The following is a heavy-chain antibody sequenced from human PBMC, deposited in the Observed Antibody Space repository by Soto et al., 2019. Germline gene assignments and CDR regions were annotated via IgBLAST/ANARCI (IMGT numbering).Heavy chain of an antibody. CDR1: GGTFSSYA. D-gene: IGHD3-22*01. Sequence: ASVKVSCKASGGTFSSYAISWVRQAPGQGLEWMGGIIPIFGTANYAQKFQGRVTITADESTSTAYMELSSLRSEDTAVYYCASPYYDSSGYRGWFDPWGQGTLVTVSS. V-gene: IGHV1-69*13. CDR3: ASPYYDSSGYRGWFDP. CDR2: IIPIFGTA. J-gene: IGHJ5*02.